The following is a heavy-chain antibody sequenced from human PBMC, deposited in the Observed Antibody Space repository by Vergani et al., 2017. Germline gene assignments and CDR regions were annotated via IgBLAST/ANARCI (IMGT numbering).Heavy chain of an antibody. D-gene: IGHD2-8*01. CDR3: ARGLWDCTHIRCSPPSY. CDR1: GFTFSNHA. Sequence: EVQLLESGGGLVQPGGSLRLSCAASGFTFSNHAMNWVRQAPGKGLEWVASISGSSSYVFYRDSVEGRFTITRDNAKKSVYLQMNSLRAEDTAMYFCARGLWDCTHIRCSPPSYWGQGTQVTVSS. V-gene: IGHV3-21*01. J-gene: IGHJ4*02. CDR2: ISGSSSYV.